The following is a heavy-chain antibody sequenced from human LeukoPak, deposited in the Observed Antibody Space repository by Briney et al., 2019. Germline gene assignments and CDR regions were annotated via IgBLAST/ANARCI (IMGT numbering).Heavy chain of an antibody. CDR2: ISGSGGST. CDR3: AREPYDYVWGSYPTPLDY. Sequence: GGSLRLSCAASGFTFSSYAMSWVRQAPGKGLEWVSAISGSGGSTYYADSVKGRFTISRDNSKNTLYLQMNSLRAEDTAVYYCAREPYDYVWGSYPTPLDYWGQGTLVTVSS. J-gene: IGHJ4*02. D-gene: IGHD3-16*02. CDR1: GFTFSSYA. V-gene: IGHV3-23*01.